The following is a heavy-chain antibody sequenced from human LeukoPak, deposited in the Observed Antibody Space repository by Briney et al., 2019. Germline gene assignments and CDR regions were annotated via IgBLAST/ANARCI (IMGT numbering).Heavy chain of an antibody. D-gene: IGHD3-9*01. CDR2: INGDGSST. CDR1: GLTFSSYW. J-gene: IGHJ5*02. Sequence: GGSLRLSCAASGLTFSSYWMHWVRQAPGKGLVWVSRINGDGSSTIYADSVKGRFTISRDNAKNTLYLQMNSLRAEDTAVYYCAKDTKLRYFDWLSPGWFDPWGQGTLVTVSS. CDR3: AKDTKLRYFDWLSPGWFDP. V-gene: IGHV3-74*01.